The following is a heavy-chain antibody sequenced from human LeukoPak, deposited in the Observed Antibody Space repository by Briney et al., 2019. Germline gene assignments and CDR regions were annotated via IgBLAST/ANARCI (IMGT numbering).Heavy chain of an antibody. V-gene: IGHV1-18*01. CDR2: ISAYNGDT. D-gene: IGHD6-13*01. CDR1: GFTFTNYG. Sequence: SVKVSCKASGFTFTNYGFTWVRQDPGQGLEWMGWISAYNGDTNYAQKLQGRVTMTTDTSTGTAYMELRSLRSDDPAVYYCARIAERQLAYYFDYWGQGTLVTVSS. CDR3: ARIAERQLAYYFDY. J-gene: IGHJ4*02.